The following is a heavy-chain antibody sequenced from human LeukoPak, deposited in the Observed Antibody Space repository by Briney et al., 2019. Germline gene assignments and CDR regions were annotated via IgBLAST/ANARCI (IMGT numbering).Heavy chain of an antibody. D-gene: IGHD3-10*01. V-gene: IGHV1-2*02. Sequence: ASVKVSCKTSGYTFTIHHIQWVRQAPGQGLEWMGWINTNSGGTIYSQKFQGRITMTRDPSITTAYMELSSLRSDDTAVYYCARGGYYYGTFDPWGQGTLVTVSS. CDR1: GYTFTIHH. J-gene: IGHJ5*02. CDR2: INTNSGGT. CDR3: ARGGYYYGTFDP.